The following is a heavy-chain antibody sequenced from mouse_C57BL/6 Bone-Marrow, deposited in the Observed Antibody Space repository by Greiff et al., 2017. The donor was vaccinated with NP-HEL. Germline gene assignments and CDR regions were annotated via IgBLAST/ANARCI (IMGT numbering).Heavy chain of an antibody. Sequence: EVQVVESGGDLVKPGGSLKLSCAASGFTFSSYGMSWVRQTPDKRLEWVATISSGGRYTYYPDSVKGRFTISRDNAKNTLYLQMSSLKSEDTAMYYCASPYDYDVAWFAYWGQGTLVTVSA. CDR3: ASPYDYDVAWFAY. CDR1: GFTFSSYG. J-gene: IGHJ3*01. V-gene: IGHV5-6*01. CDR2: ISSGGRYT. D-gene: IGHD2-4*01.